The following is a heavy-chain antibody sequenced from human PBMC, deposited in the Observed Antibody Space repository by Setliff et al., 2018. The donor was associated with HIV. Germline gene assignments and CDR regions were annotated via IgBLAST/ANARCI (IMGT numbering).Heavy chain of an antibody. D-gene: IGHD3-16*01. CDR2: IYYSGTT. V-gene: IGHV4-39*07. CDR3: ARGSHGTCWTDY. CDR1: GGSISSTNYY. Sequence: SETLSLTCTVSGGSISSTNYYWGWILQTPGKGLEWIGSIYYSGTTYYNPSLKSRVTISVDTSTSRLSLKVHSVTAADTAMYYCARGSHGTCWTDYWGQGTLVTDSP. J-gene: IGHJ4*02.